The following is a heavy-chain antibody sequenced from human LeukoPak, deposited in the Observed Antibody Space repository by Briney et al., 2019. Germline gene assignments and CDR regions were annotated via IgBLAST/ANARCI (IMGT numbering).Heavy chain of an antibody. Sequence: SETLSLTCTVSRGSISRYYWNWIRQPPGKGLEWIGYINYSGSTNYNPSLKSRVTISVDTSKNQFSLKLNSVTTADTAVYYCARAFRRFGVRGVKTFAYYFDYWGQGTLVTVSS. CDR2: INYSGST. V-gene: IGHV4-59*01. CDR3: ARAFRRFGVRGVKTFAYYFDY. J-gene: IGHJ4*02. D-gene: IGHD3-10*02. CDR1: RGSISRYY.